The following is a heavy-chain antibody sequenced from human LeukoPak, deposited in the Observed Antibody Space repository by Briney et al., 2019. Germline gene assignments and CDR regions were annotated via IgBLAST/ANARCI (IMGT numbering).Heavy chain of an antibody. CDR1: GFTFSSYA. V-gene: IGHV3-30-3*01. J-gene: IGHJ5*02. CDR2: ISYDGSNK. Sequence: PGGSLRLSCAASGFTFSSYAMHWVRQAPGKGLEWVAVISYDGSNKYYADSVKGRLTISRDNSKNTLYLQMNSLRAEDTAVYYCARDRGRDFDWLPYNWFGPWGQGTLVTVSS. D-gene: IGHD3-9*01. CDR3: ARDRGRDFDWLPYNWFGP.